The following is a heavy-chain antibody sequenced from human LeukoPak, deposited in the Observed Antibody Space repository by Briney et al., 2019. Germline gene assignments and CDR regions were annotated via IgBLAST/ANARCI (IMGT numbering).Heavy chain of an antibody. CDR2: ISTDGSST. Sequence: PGGSLRLSCAASGFTFSDYWMHWVRQAPGKGLVWVSHISTDGSSTTYADSVRGRFIISRDNARNTLYLQMNSLRVGDTAVYYCATSPIFSHDWGQGTLVTVSS. V-gene: IGHV3-74*01. D-gene: IGHD3-3*01. CDR3: ATSPIFSHD. J-gene: IGHJ4*02. CDR1: GFTFSDYW.